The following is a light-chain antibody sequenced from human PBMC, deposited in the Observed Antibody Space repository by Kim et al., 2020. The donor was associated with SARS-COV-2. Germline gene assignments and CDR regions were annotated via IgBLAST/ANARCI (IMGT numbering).Light chain of an antibody. CDR1: VSVYDSS. Sequence: SPGERAPLSCWASVSVYDSSLAWYQKQPDQAPWLLIYDASSRATGIPDRIGGIGSGTDFTLTNSRLEPEDSAVYYCEQYGSSPRTFGGRTKVDIK. CDR2: DAS. V-gene: IGKV3-20*01. CDR3: EQYGSSPRT. J-gene: IGKJ4*01.